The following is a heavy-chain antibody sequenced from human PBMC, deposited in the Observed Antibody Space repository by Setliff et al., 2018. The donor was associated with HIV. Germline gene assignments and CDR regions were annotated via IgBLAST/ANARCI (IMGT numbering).Heavy chain of an antibody. CDR3: ASLFQYSGHDWFDF. Sequence: SETLSLTCTVSGGSISSTAYYWGWIRQPPGKGLEWIGSVYYTGCSFFNPSLKSRLTMSVDRSKNQFSLKLTSVTAADTAVYYCASLFQYSGHDWFDFWGQGTLGTVS. D-gene: IGHD5-12*01. J-gene: IGHJ4*02. V-gene: IGHV4-39*01. CDR2: VYYTGCS. CDR1: GGSISSTAYY.